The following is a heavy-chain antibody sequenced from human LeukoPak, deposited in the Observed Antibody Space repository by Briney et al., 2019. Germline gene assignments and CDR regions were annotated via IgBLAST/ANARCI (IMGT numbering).Heavy chain of an antibody. Sequence: PSETLSLTRTVSGGSNSGYYWSWIRQPPARGREGIGYIYYSGSTNHNPSLQSRVTISVDSSKNQFSLKLSSVTAADTAVYYCARGSSSWYWDFDYWGQGTLVTVSS. CDR2: IYYSGST. CDR3: ARGSSSWYWDFDY. J-gene: IGHJ4*02. V-gene: IGHV4-59*01. CDR1: GGSNSGYY. D-gene: IGHD6-13*01.